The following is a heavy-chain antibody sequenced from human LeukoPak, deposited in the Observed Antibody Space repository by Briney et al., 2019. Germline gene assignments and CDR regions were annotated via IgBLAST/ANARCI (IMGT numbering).Heavy chain of an antibody. D-gene: IGHD2-2*01. V-gene: IGHV1-2*02. J-gene: IGHJ6*02. CDR1: GYNFTDFY. CDR2: IKPDSGGT. Sequence: ASVKVSCKASGYNFTDFYIHWVRRAPGQGLEWMGWIKPDSGGTNYAQKFQGRVTMTRDTSISTAYMELSRLRSDDTAVYYCARALLTVCSSTSCYQNYYYGMDVWGQGTTVTVSS. CDR3: ARALLTVCSSTSCYQNYYYGMDV.